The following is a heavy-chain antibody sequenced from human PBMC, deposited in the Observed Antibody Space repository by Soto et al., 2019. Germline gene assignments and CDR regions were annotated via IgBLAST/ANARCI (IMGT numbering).Heavy chain of an antibody. V-gene: IGHV3-30*18. CDR3: AKGRTITVAGPEFDY. D-gene: IGHD6-19*01. Sequence: QVQLVESGGGVVQPGRSLRLSCAASGFTFSNYGMHWVRQAPGKGLEWVAVISYDGSNKYYADSVKGRFTISRDNSTNTLYLQMNSLRAEDTAVYYCAKGRTITVAGPEFDYWGQGTLVTVSS. CDR1: GFTFSNYG. J-gene: IGHJ4*02. CDR2: ISYDGSNK.